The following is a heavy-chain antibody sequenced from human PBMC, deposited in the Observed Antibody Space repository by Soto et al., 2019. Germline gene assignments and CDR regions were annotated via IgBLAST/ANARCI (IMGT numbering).Heavy chain of an antibody. CDR3: ARDIFGHVDAFGL. D-gene: IGHD3-3*02. J-gene: IGHJ3*01. CDR1: GYIFSSFY. CDR2: TSGYSGNS. Sequence: ASVKVSCKASGYIFSSFYINWVRQAPGQGLEWMGWTSGYSGNSKYAQKFQGRVTMTTDTSTNTGYMEMRSLTSGDTAVYYCARDIFGHVDAFGLWGQGTMVTVSS. V-gene: IGHV1-18*01.